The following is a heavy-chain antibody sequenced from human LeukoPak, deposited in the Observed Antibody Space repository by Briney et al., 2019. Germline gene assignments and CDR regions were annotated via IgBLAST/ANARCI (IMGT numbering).Heavy chain of an antibody. J-gene: IGHJ4*02. Sequence: PGGSLRLSCAASGFTFSGSTMHWVRQASGKGLEWVGRIRSKTSSYATAYTASVKGRFTISRDDSKNTAYLQMNTLQIDDTAVYYCTTENWGRGDYWGQGTLITVSS. CDR3: TTENWGRGDY. CDR2: IRSKTSSYAT. V-gene: IGHV3-73*01. D-gene: IGHD3-16*01. CDR1: GFTFSGST.